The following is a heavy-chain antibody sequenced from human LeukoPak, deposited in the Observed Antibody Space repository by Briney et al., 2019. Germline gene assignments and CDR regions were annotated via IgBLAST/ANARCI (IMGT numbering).Heavy chain of an antibody. CDR2: ISGSGGST. D-gene: IGHD6-19*01. V-gene: IGHV3-23*01. CDR3: AGSSGWSELWFDP. J-gene: IGHJ5*02. Sequence: TGGSLRLSCAASGFTFSSYAMSWVRQAPGKGLEWVSAISGSGGSTNYADSVKGRFTISRDNSKNTLYLQMNSLRAEDTAVYYCAGSSGWSELWFDPWGQGTLVTVSS. CDR1: GFTFSSYA.